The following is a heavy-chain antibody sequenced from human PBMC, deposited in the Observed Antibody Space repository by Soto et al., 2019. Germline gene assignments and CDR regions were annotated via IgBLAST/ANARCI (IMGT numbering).Heavy chain of an antibody. CDR2: ISYDGSNK. D-gene: IGHD2-15*01. V-gene: IGHV3-30*18. CDR1: GFTFSSYV. CDR3: AKDNQPVGYCSGGNCYPYTYYYYYGMDV. Sequence: PGGSLRLSCAASGFTFSSYVMHWVREAPGKGLEWVAVISYDGSNKYYADSVKGRFTISRDNSKNTLYLQMNSLRAEDTAVYYCAKDNQPVGYCSGGNCYPYTYYYYYGMDVWGPGTTLTVSS. J-gene: IGHJ6*02.